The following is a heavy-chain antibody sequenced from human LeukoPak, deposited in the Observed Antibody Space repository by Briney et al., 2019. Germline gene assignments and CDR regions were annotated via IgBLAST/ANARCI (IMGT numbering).Heavy chain of an antibody. D-gene: IGHD3-10*01. Sequence: GGSLRLSCAASGFSVSTNFMSWVRQAPGKGLEWVSLLYSGGGTSYADSVKGRFTISRDNSVNTLYLQMNSLRAEDTAVYYCTRDRSSMVRGNYFDYWGQGALATVSS. V-gene: IGHV3-66*01. CDR3: TRDRSSMVRGNYFDY. CDR2: LYSGGGT. CDR1: GFSVSTNF. J-gene: IGHJ4*02.